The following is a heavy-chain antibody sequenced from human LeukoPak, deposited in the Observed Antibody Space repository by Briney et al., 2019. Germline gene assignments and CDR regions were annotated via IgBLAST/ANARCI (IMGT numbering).Heavy chain of an antibody. CDR1: GFTFSSYS. CDR2: ISSSSSSI. J-gene: IGHJ5*02. Sequence: PGGSLRLSCAASGFTFSSYSMNWVRQAPGKGLEWVSSISSSSSSIYYADSVKGRFTISRDNAKNSLYLQMNSLRAEDTAVYYCAKQRSPGYNWFDPWGQGTLITVSS. V-gene: IGHV3-21*04. CDR3: AKQRSPGYNWFDP. D-gene: IGHD1/OR15-1a*01.